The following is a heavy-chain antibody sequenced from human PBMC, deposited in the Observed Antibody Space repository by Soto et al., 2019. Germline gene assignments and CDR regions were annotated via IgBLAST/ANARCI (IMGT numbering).Heavy chain of an antibody. J-gene: IGHJ6*02. CDR2: MNPNSGNT. CDR1: GYTFTSYD. D-gene: IGHD6-25*01. V-gene: IGHV1-8*01. Sequence: SVQVSCKASGYTFTSYDINWVRQATGQGLEWMGWMNPNSGNTGYAQKFQGRVTMTRNTSISTAYMELSGLRSEDTAVYYCAREGRDKKQREYSGMDVWGQGRTVTVSS. CDR3: AREGRDKKQREYSGMDV.